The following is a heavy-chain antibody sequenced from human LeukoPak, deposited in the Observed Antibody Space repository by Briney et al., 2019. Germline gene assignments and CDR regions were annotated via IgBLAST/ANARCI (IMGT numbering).Heavy chain of an antibody. D-gene: IGHD1-26*01. V-gene: IGHV3-23*01. CDR3: AREVGTPQAFDI. CDR2: ISVSGDNT. CDR1: GFTFSNYA. J-gene: IGHJ3*02. Sequence: GGSLRLSCAASGFTFSNYAMTWVRQAPGKGLEWVSAISVSGDNTYYADSVKGRFTISRDNSKNSLYLQMNSLKAEDTAIYYCAREVGTPQAFDIWGQGTMVTVSS.